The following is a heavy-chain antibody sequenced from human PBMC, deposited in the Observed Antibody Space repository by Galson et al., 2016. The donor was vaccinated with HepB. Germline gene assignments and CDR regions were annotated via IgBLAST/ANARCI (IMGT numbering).Heavy chain of an antibody. Sequence: TLSLTCAVSGGSISSGGYSWSWIRQPPGKGLEWIGYIYHTGSTYYDPSLKSRVTISGDRSKNQFSLKLSSVTAADTALYYCASGKGRGGFDFWGQGTLVTISS. D-gene: IGHD3-10*01. J-gene: IGHJ4*02. CDR3: ASGKGRGGFDF. CDR2: IYHTGST. V-gene: IGHV4-30-2*01. CDR1: GGSISSGGYS.